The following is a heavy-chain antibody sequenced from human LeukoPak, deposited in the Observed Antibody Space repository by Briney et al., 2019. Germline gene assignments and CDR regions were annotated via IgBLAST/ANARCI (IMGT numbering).Heavy chain of an antibody. Sequence: GGSLRLSCAASGFTFSIYEMNWVRQAPGKGLEWVSYISSIGTTIYYADSVKGRFTISRDNAKNSLYLQMNNLRAEDTAVYYCARGERGDYWGQGTLVTVSS. CDR1: GFTFSIYE. CDR3: ARGERGDY. CDR2: ISSIGTTI. D-gene: IGHD1-26*01. V-gene: IGHV3-48*03. J-gene: IGHJ4*02.